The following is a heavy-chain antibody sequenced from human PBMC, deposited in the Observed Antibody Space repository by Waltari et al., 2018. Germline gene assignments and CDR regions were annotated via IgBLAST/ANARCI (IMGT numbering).Heavy chain of an antibody. CDR2: INHSGST. D-gene: IGHD5-12*01. Sequence: QVQLQQWGAGLLKPSETLSLTCAVYGGSFSGYYWSWIRQPPGKGLEWIGEINHSGSTNYNPSLKSRVTISVDTSKNQFSLKLSSVTAADTAVYYCARARGYRPFDYWGQGTLVTVSS. CDR1: GGSFSGYY. J-gene: IGHJ4*02. CDR3: ARARGYRPFDY. V-gene: IGHV4-34*01.